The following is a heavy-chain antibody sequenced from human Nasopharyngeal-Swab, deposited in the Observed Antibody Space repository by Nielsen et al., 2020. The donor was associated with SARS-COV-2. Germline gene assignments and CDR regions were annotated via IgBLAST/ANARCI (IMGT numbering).Heavy chain of an antibody. D-gene: IGHD1-26*01. V-gene: IGHV4-34*01. Sequence: SETLSLTCAVYGGSFSGYYWSWIRQPPGKGLEWIGEINHSGSTNYNPSLKSRVTISVDTSKNQFSLKLSSVTAADTAVYYCARWELLFYFDYWGQGTRVTVSS. CDR1: GGSFSGYY. J-gene: IGHJ4*02. CDR2: INHSGST. CDR3: ARWELLFYFDY.